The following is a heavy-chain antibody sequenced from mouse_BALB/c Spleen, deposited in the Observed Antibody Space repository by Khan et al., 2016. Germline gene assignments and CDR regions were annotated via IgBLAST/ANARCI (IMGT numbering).Heavy chain of an antibody. CDR2: ILPGTDTT. CDR3: ARGGLGSLFVS. D-gene: IGHD3-1*01. J-gene: IGHJ3*01. V-gene: IGHV1-9*01. Sequence: QVQLQQSGAELMKPGASVKISCKATGYTFNSCWIEWVKQRPEHGLEWIGEILPGTDTTDYNEKFKDRAAFTADTSSNTAYMQLSSLTSEDSAVYCCARGGLGSLFVSWGQGTPVTVSA. CDR1: GYTFNSCW.